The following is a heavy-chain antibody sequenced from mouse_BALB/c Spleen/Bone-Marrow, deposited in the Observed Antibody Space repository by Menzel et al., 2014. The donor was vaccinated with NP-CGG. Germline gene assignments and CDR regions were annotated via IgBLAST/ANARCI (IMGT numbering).Heavy chain of an antibody. CDR2: ILPGSYST. J-gene: IGHJ3*01. CDR1: GYTFRNYW. D-gene: IGHD2-2*01. V-gene: IGHV1-9*01. CDR3: ARRGGYPWFAY. Sequence: VQVVESGAELMRPGASVKISCKATGYTFRNYWIEWVKQRPGHGLEWIGEILPGSYSTNYNEKLKGKATFTADTSSNTAYMQLSSLTSEDSAAYYCARRGGYPWFAYWGQGTLVTVSA.